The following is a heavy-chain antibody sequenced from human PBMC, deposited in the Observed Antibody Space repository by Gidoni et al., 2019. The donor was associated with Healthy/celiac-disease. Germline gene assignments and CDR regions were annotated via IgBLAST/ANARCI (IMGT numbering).Heavy chain of an antibody. CDR1: GFTFSRYG. Sequence: QVQLVESGGGVVQPGRSLRLSCAASGFTFSRYGMHWVRQAPGKGLEWVAVISYDGSNKYYADSVKGRFTISRDNSKNTLYLQMNSLRAEDTAVYYCAKDGRHCSSTSCYMIWYFDLWGRGTLVTVSS. V-gene: IGHV3-30*18. J-gene: IGHJ2*01. D-gene: IGHD2-2*02. CDR3: AKDGRHCSSTSCYMIWYFDL. CDR2: ISYDGSNK.